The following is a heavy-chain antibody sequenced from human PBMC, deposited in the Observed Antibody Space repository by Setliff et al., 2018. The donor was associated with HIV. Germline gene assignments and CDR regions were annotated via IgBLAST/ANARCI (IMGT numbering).Heavy chain of an antibody. CDR2: IKQDGSEK. Sequence: PGGSLRLSCAASGFTFSSYWMSWVRQAPGKGLEWVANIKQDGSEKYYVDSVKGRFTISRDNADRSLYLQMNSLRAEDTAVYYCVKDEEYIGVVSATMNMPGYYHYYYMDVWGKGSTVTVSS. D-gene: IGHD2-2*01. V-gene: IGHV3-7*01. CDR1: GFTFSSYW. CDR3: VKDEEYIGVVSATMNMPGYYHYYYMDV. J-gene: IGHJ6*03.